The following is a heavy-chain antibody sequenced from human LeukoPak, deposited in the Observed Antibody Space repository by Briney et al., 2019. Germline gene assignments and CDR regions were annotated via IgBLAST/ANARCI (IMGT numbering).Heavy chain of an antibody. CDR2: IYYSGST. V-gene: IGHV4-59*12. CDR3: ARGSPPYDYVWGSYRYYFDY. J-gene: IGHJ4*02. Sequence: PSETLSLTCTVSGGSISSYYWSWIRQPPGKGLEWIGYIYYSGSTNYNPSLKSRVTISVDTSKNQFSLKLSSVTAADTAVYYCARGSPPYDYVWGSYRYYFDYWGQGTLVTVSS. CDR1: GGSISSYY. D-gene: IGHD3-16*02.